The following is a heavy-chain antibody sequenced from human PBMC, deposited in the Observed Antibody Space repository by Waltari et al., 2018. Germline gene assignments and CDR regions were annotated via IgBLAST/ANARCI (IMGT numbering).Heavy chain of an antibody. D-gene: IGHD2-15*01. V-gene: IGHV1-69*08. CDR2: IIPIFGTA. Sequence: QVQLVQSGAEVKKPGSSVKVSCKASGGTFSSYAISRVRQAPGQGLEWMGRIIPIFGTANYAQKFQGRVTITADKSTSTAYMELSSLRSEDTAVYYCARYCSGGSCYYYYGMDVWGQGTTVTVSS. CDR1: GGTFSSYA. CDR3: ARYCSGGSCYYYYGMDV. J-gene: IGHJ6*02.